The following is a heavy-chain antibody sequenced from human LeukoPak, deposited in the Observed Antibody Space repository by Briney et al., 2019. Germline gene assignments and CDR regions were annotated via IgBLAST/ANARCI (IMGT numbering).Heavy chain of an antibody. CDR2: ISAYNGNT. Sequence: ASVKVSCKASGYTFTSYGISWVRQAPGQGLEWMGWISAYNGNTNYAQKLQGRVTMTTDTSTSTAYMELRSLRSDDTAVYYCARQPYSGYSGWDPKEYYFDYWGQGTLVTVSS. CDR1: GYTFTSYG. CDR3: ARQPYSGYSGWDPKEYYFDY. D-gene: IGHD5-12*01. V-gene: IGHV1-18*01. J-gene: IGHJ4*02.